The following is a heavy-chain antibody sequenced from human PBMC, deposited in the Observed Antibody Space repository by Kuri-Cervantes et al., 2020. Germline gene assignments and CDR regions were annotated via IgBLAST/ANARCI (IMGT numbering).Heavy chain of an antibody. CDR1: GFTFDDYI. Sequence: GGSLRLSCAASGFTFDDYIMHWVRQAPGKGLEWVSSIGSSTSYIYYTDSLKGRFTISRDNAKNSLYLQMNGLRAEDTAVYYCAREPSSSIASPGKFDFWGQGTLVTVSS. V-gene: IGHV3-21*01. CDR2: IGSSTSYI. J-gene: IGHJ4*02. D-gene: IGHD6-13*01. CDR3: AREPSSSIASPGKFDF.